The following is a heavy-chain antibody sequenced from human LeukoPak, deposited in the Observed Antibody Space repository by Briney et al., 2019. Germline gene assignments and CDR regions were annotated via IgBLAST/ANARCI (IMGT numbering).Heavy chain of an antibody. CDR3: ARGRRGAYDYGFYFDF. Sequence: ASVKVSCKASGYTFTGYSIHWVRQAPGQGLEWMGQIDPNSGGTKYAQKFQGRVTMTRDTSISTAYMELSSLTSDDAAVFYCARGRRGAYDYGFYFDFWGQGALVTVSS. CDR1: GYTFTGYS. CDR2: IDPNSGGT. V-gene: IGHV1-2*06. D-gene: IGHD5-18*01. J-gene: IGHJ4*02.